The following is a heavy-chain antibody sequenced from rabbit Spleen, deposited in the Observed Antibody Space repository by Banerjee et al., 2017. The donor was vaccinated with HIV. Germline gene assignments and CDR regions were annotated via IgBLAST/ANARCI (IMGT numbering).Heavy chain of an antibody. Sequence: QSLEESGGDLVKPGASLTLTCSASGIDFSSSYWIYWVRQAPGKGLEWIAGIYTDSSGSTYYARWAKGRFTISKTSSTTVTLQMTRLTAADTATYFCARDTSSSFSSYGMDLWGQGTLVTVS. D-gene: IGHD1-1*01. J-gene: IGHJ3*01. V-gene: IGHV1S40*01. CDR1: GIDFSSSYW. CDR3: ARDTSSSFSSYGMDL. CDR2: IYTDSSGST.